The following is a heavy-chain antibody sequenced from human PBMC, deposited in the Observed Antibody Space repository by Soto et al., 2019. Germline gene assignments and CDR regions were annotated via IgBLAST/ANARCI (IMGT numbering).Heavy chain of an antibody. V-gene: IGHV4-4*07. D-gene: IGHD3-3*01. CDR1: GGSITSYY. CDR2: TYITGDS. J-gene: IGHJ6*02. CDR3: ARDMRVFGGMDV. Sequence: PSETLSLTCTVSGGSITSYYLSWIRQPAGKGLEWIVRTYITGDSNYSPSLKSRVTMSLDTSKNQFSLKLSSATSPDTAVYYCARDMRVFGGMDVWGRGTTVTVSS.